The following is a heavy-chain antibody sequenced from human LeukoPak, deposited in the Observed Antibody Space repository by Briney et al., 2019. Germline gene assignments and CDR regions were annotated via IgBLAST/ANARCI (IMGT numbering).Heavy chain of an antibody. Sequence: GRSLRLSCAASGLTFNSYGMHWVRQAPGKGLEWVAVISYDGSNKYYVDSVKGRFTISRDNSKHTLYLQMSSLRAEDTAVYYCARDYASDYWGQGTLVTVSS. CDR1: GLTFNSYG. CDR2: ISYDGSNK. V-gene: IGHV3-30*03. J-gene: IGHJ4*02. D-gene: IGHD3-10*01. CDR3: ARDYASDY.